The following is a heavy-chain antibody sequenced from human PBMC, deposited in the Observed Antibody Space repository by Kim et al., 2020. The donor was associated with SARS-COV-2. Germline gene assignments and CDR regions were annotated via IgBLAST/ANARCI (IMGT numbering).Heavy chain of an antibody. CDR3: ARDPSGVVVPAAHYYYGMDV. CDR2: ISAYNGNT. Sequence: ASVKVSCKASGYTFTSYGISWVRQAPGQGLEWMGWISAYNGNTNYAQKLQGRVTMTTDTSTSTAYMELRSLRSDDTAVYYCARDPSGVVVPAAHYYYGMDVWGQGTTVTVSS. D-gene: IGHD2-2*01. V-gene: IGHV1-18*01. J-gene: IGHJ6*02. CDR1: GYTFTSYG.